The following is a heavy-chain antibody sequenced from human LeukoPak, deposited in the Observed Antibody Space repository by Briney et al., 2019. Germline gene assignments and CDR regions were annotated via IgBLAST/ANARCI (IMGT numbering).Heavy chain of an antibody. CDR1: GYSFTGYY. D-gene: IGHD2-15*01. CDR2: INPNSGDT. J-gene: IGHJ4*02. Sequence: GASVKVSCKASGYSFTGYYIHWVRQAPGQGLEWMGWINPNSGDTNYAQKFQGRVTMTRVTSISTAYLELSRLKSDDTAVYYCAKTGYCSGGFCYSNFDYWGQGTLVTVSS. V-gene: IGHV1-2*02. CDR3: AKTGYCSGGFCYSNFDY.